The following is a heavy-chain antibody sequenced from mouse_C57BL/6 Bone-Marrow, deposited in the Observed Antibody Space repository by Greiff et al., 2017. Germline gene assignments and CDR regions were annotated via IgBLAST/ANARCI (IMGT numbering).Heavy chain of an antibody. CDR1: GYTFTSYW. D-gene: IGHD1-1*01. J-gene: IGHJ2*01. CDR3: ARGVITTVVAPADY. Sequence: QVQLQQPGAELVMPGASVKLSCKASGYTFTSYWMHWVKQRPGQGLAWIGEIDPSDSYTNYNQKFKGKSTLTVDKSSSTAYMQLSSLTSEDSAVYYCARGVITTVVAPADYWGQGTTLTVSS. V-gene: IGHV1-69*01. CDR2: IDPSDSYT.